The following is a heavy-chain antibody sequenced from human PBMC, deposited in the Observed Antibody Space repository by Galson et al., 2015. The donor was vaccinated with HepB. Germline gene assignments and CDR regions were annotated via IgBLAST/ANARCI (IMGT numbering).Heavy chain of an antibody. CDR3: ARGADYYDYLLGAFDI. CDR1: GGTFSSYT. D-gene: IGHD3-22*01. CDR2: IIPILGIA. Sequence: SVKVSCKASGGTFSSYTISWVRQAPGQGLEWMGRIIPILGIANYAQKFQGRVTITADKSTSTAYMELSSLRSEDTAVYYCARGADYYDYLLGAFDIWGQGTMVTVSS. V-gene: IGHV1-69*02. J-gene: IGHJ3*02.